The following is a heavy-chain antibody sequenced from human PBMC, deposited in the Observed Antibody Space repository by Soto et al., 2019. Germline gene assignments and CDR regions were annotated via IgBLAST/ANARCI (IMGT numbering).Heavy chain of an antibody. V-gene: IGHV2-5*02. CDR2: IYWDDDK. J-gene: IGHJ4*02. CDR3: AHSSVAGTSGIDY. CDR1: GFSLSTSGVG. D-gene: IGHD6-19*01. Sequence: QITLKESGPTLVKPTQTLTLTCTFSGFSLSTSGVGVGWIRQPPGEALEWLALIYWDDDKCYSPSLKSRLTINKDTSKNHVDLTMTNKDAEHTASYYCAHSSVAGTSGIDYWDQGTLVTVSS.